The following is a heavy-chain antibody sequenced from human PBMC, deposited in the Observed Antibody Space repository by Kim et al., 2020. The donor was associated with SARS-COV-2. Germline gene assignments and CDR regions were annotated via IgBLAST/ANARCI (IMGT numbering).Heavy chain of an antibody. CDR2: IIPIFGTA. CDR1: GGTFSSYA. Sequence: SVKVSCKASGGTFSSYAISWVRQAPGQGLEWMGGIIPIFGTANYAQKCQGRVTITADESTSTAYMELSSLRSEDTAVYYCARRGYSYGSYYYYYGMDVWGQGTTVTVSS. D-gene: IGHD5-18*01. V-gene: IGHV1-69*13. CDR3: ARRGYSYGSYYYYYGMDV. J-gene: IGHJ6*02.